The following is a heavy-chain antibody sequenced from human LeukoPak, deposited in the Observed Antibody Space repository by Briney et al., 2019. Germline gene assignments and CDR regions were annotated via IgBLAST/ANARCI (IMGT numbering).Heavy chain of an antibody. J-gene: IGHJ4*02. CDR2: IYYSGST. CDR3: ARLYYDSSGYFDY. CDR1: GGSISSYY. Sequence: SETQSLTCTVSGGSISSYYWSWIRQPPGKGLEWIGYIYYSGSTNYNPSLKSRVTISVDTSRNQFSLKLSSVTAADTAVYYCARLYYDSSGYFDYWGQGTLVTVSS. D-gene: IGHD3-22*01. V-gene: IGHV4-59*01.